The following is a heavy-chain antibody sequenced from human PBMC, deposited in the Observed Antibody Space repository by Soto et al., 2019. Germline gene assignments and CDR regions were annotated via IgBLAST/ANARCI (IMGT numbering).Heavy chain of an antibody. CDR3: AKDGASGSYPPYYYFGMDV. CDR2: ISGSGGNA. Sequence: EVQLLESGGGLVQPGRSLRLSCAASGFTFSSYAMSWVRQAPGKGLEWVSTISGSGGNAYYADSVKGRFSISRDNSKNTLRLQMNSLRADDTAVYYCAKDGASGSYPPYYYFGMDVWGQGTTVTVSS. D-gene: IGHD1-26*01. CDR1: GFTFSSYA. J-gene: IGHJ6*02. V-gene: IGHV3-23*01.